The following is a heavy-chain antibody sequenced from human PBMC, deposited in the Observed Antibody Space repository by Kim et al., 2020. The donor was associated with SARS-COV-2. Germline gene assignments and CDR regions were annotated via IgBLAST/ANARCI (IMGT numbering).Heavy chain of an antibody. Sequence: ASVKVSCKASGYTFTSYAMNWVRQAPGQGLEWMGWINTNTGNPTYAQGFTGRFVFSLDTSVSTAYLQISSLKAEDTAVYYCARALPDPSDNVLLWFGELESSFDIWGQGTMVTVSS. CDR3: ARALPDPSDNVLLWFGELESSFDI. CDR2: INTNTGNP. CDR1: GYTFTSYA. D-gene: IGHD3-10*01. V-gene: IGHV7-4-1*02. J-gene: IGHJ3*02.